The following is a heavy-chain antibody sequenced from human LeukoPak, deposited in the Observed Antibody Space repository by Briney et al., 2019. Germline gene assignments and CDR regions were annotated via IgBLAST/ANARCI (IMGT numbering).Heavy chain of an antibody. CDR2: ISRDRGTE. J-gene: IGHJ4*02. Sequence: GGSLRLSCVASGFTFGSYAMQWVRLAPGKGPEWVAVISRDRGTEIYADSVKGRFTISRDNSKNTVFLQMSSLRVEDTAVYHCAKDGSTYGTFDYWGQGILVTVSS. CDR3: AKDGSTYGTFDY. CDR1: GFTFGSYA. D-gene: IGHD5-18*01. V-gene: IGHV3-30*18.